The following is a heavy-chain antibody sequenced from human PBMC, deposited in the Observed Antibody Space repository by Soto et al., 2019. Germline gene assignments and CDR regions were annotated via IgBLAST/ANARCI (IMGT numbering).Heavy chain of an antibody. CDR1: GYTFTSYA. Sequence: ASVKVSCKASGYTFTSYAMHWVRQAPGQRLEWMGWINAGNGNTKYSQKFQGRVTITRDTSASTAYMELSSLRSEDTAVYYCARDRPYDFWSGYYPRFDYWGQGTLVTVSS. CDR2: INAGNGNT. J-gene: IGHJ4*02. CDR3: ARDRPYDFWSGYYPRFDY. D-gene: IGHD3-3*01. V-gene: IGHV1-3*01.